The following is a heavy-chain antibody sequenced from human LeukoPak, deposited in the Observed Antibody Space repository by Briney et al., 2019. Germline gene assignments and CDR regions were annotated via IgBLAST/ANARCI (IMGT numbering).Heavy chain of an antibody. CDR3: ARPYSGSKYDAFDI. Sequence: SETLSLTCAVYGGSFSGYYWSWIRQPPGKGLEWIGEINHSGSTNYNPSLKSRVTISVDTSKNQFSLKLSSVTAADTAVYYCARPYSGSKYDAFDIWGQGTMVTVSS. CDR1: GGSFSGYY. CDR2: INHSGST. V-gene: IGHV4-34*01. J-gene: IGHJ3*02. D-gene: IGHD1-26*01.